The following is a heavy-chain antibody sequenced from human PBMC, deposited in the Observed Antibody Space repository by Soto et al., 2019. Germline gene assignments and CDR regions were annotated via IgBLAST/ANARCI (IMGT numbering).Heavy chain of an antibody. CDR2: ISGGTSSI. D-gene: IGHD3-3*01. V-gene: IGHV3-48*02. CDR3: ARDDFLDL. Sequence: EVQLVESGGGLVQPGGSLRLSCAASGFDFSTYSMTWVRQAPGKGLEWSSHISGGTSSIYYADSVKGRFTIARDNARKALYLQLSNLRHEDTAVYYGARDDFLDLWGQGALVTVSS. J-gene: IGHJ4*02. CDR1: GFDFSTYS.